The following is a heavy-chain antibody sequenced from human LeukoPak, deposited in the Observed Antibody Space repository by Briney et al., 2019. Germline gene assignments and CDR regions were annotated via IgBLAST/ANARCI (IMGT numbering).Heavy chain of an antibody. CDR1: GFTFSSYA. Sequence: GGSLRLSCAASGFTFSSYAMSWVRQAPGKGLEWVSAISGSGGSAYYADSVKGRFTISRDNSKNTLYLQMNSLRAEDTAVYYCAKDHEGVVVVAASPFDYWGQGTLVTVSS. J-gene: IGHJ4*02. V-gene: IGHV3-23*01. CDR3: AKDHEGVVVVAASPFDY. CDR2: ISGSGGSA. D-gene: IGHD2-15*01.